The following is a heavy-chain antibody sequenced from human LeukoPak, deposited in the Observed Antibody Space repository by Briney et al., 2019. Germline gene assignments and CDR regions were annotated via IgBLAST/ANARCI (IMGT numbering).Heavy chain of an antibody. CDR3: ASRSGLADY. D-gene: IGHD6-25*01. Sequence: PGGSLRLSCAASGFTFDDYAMHWVRQAPGKGLEWVSGISWNSGSIGYADSVKGRFTISRDNSKNTLYLQMNSLRAEDTAVYYCASRSGLADYWGQGTLVTVSS. CDR2: ISWNSGSI. CDR1: GFTFDDYA. V-gene: IGHV3-9*01. J-gene: IGHJ4*02.